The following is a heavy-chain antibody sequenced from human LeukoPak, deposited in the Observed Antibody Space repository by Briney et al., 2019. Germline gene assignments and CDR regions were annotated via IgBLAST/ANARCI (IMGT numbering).Heavy chain of an antibody. CDR2: IYPGDSDT. D-gene: IGHD2-15*01. J-gene: IGHJ6*03. V-gene: IGHV5-51*01. CDR1: GYSFTSYW. Sequence: GESLKISCKGSGYSFTSYWIGWVRQMPGKGLEWMGIIYPGDSDTRYSPSFQGQVTISADKSISTAYLQWSSLKASDTAMYYCARGYCSGGSCYSRRSHYYYYMDVWGKGTTVTVSS. CDR3: ARGYCSGGSCYSRRSHYYYYMDV.